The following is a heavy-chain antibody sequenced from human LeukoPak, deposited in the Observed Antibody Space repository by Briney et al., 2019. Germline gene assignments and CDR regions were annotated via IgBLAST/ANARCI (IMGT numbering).Heavy chain of an antibody. CDR1: GGSFSDYY. Sequence: SETLSLTCAVYGGSFSDYYWSWIRQPPGKGLEWIGEINHSGSTNYNPSLQSRVTMSVDKSKNQFSLMLSSVTAADTAVYYCANGLYFYGSKSWYFDSWGQGTLVIVSS. CDR3: ANGLYFYGSKSWYFDS. CDR2: INHSGST. V-gene: IGHV4-34*01. J-gene: IGHJ4*02. D-gene: IGHD3-10*01.